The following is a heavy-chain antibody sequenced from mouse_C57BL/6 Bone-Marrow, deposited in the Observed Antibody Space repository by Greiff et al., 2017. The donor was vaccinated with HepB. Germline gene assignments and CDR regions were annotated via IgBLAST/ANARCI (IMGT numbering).Heavy chain of an antibody. V-gene: IGHV1-50*01. CDR3: ARGDYYGSSYVRAMDY. Sequence: QVQLQQPGAELVKPGASVKLSCKASGYTFTSYWMQWVKQRPGQGLEWIGEIDPSDSYTNYNQKFKGKATLTVETSSSTAYMQLSSLTSEDSAVYYCARGDYYGSSYVRAMDYWGQGTSVTVSS. CDR2: IDPSDSYT. J-gene: IGHJ4*01. CDR1: GYTFTSYW. D-gene: IGHD1-1*01.